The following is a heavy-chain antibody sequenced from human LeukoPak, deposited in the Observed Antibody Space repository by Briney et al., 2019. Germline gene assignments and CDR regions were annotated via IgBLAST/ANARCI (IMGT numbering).Heavy chain of an antibody. Sequence: ASVKVSCKASGYTFTSYYMHWVRQAPGQGLEWMGIINPSGGSTSYAQKFQGRVTMTRDTSTSTVYMELGSLRSEDTAVYYCATYSGSSNFDYWGQGTLVTVSS. CDR1: GYTFTSYY. CDR3: ATYSGSSNFDY. J-gene: IGHJ4*02. D-gene: IGHD1-26*01. CDR2: INPSGGST. V-gene: IGHV1-46*01.